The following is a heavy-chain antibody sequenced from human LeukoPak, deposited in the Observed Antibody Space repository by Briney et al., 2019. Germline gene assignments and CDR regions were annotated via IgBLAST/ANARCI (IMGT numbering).Heavy chain of an antibody. CDR2: ISGNGSST. CDR1: GFTFSDYA. J-gene: IGHJ1*01. D-gene: IGHD6-19*01. CDR3: AKHGYSSGWPQVPSQH. V-gene: IGHV3-23*01. Sequence: GGSQRLSCAASGFTFSDYAMSWVRQAPGKGREWVSVISGNGSSTSYADSVKGRFTISRDDSKDTLYLQMNSLRAGDTATYYCAKHGYSSGWPQVPSQHWGQGTLVTVSS.